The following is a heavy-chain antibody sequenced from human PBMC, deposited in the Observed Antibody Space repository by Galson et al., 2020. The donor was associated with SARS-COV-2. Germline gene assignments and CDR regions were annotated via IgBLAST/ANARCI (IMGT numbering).Heavy chain of an antibody. CDR2: NIPTFDSI. CDR3: ARVQVGYSGYNLMYYRGMDV. D-gene: IGHD5-12*01. CDR1: GGAFNSYV. J-gene: IGHJ6*02. Sequence: SVKVSCKASGGAFNSYVINWVRQAPGQGLEWMGANIPTFDSINYAQNFQGRLTIHAEESTRTAYLELSGLRSGDTAVYFCARVQVGYSGYNLMYYRGMDVWGQGTTVTVSS. V-gene: IGHV1-69*13.